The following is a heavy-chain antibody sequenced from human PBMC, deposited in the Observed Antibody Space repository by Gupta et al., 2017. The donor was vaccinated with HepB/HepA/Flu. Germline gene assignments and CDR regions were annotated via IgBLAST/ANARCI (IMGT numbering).Heavy chain of an antibody. V-gene: IGHV1-69*01. D-gene: IGHD3-3*01. Sequence: QVQLVQSGAEVKKPGSSVTVSCKASGGTFSSYAISWVRQAPGQGLEGMGGIIPIFGTANYAQKFQGRVTMTADESTSTAYMELSSLRSEDTAVYYCARDLARAITIFGVVKNDWYFDLWGRGTLVTVSS. J-gene: IGHJ2*01. CDR1: GGTFSSYA. CDR3: ARDLARAITIFGVVKNDWYFDL. CDR2: IIPIFGTA.